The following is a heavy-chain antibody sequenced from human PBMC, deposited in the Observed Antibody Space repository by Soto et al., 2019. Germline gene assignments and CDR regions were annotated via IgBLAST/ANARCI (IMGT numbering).Heavy chain of an antibody. D-gene: IGHD5-12*01. CDR1: GGSIGGGSCY. V-gene: IGHV4-61*01. CDR3: ARDGDGYDH. Sequence: SETLCLTCSVAGGSIGGGSCYWTWIRQPPGKGLEWIGYIYSSGGTSYNPSLKSRVTISVDTSKNQFSLKLSSVTAADTAVYYCARDGDGYDHWGQGTLVTVSS. J-gene: IGHJ1*01. CDR2: IYSSGGT.